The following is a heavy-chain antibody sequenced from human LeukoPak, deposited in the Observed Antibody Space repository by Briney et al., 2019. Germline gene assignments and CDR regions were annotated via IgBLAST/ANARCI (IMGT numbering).Heavy chain of an antibody. D-gene: IGHD1-26*01. CDR3: ARVYQWGRWFDP. CDR2: IYYSGST. Sequence: SETLSLTCTVSGGSITSYYWSWIRQPPGKGLEWIGYIYYSGSTNYNPSLKSRVTISVDTSKTQFSLKLSSVTAADTAVYYCARVYQWGRWFDPWGQGTLVTVSS. CDR1: GGSITSYY. J-gene: IGHJ5*01. V-gene: IGHV4-59*01.